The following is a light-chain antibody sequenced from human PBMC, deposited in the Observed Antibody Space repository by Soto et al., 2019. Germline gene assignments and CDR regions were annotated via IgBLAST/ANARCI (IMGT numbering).Light chain of an antibody. J-gene: IGLJ1*01. CDR3: SSYGGSNIPLYV. CDR2: EVD. Sequence: QSALTQPPSASGSPGQSPTISCAGTGSDVGAYKYVSWYQQHPGKAPKLIIYEVDKRPSGVPDRFSGSKSGNTASLTVSGLQAEDEADYYCSSYGGSNIPLYVFGTGTKV. CDR1: GSDVGAYKY. V-gene: IGLV2-8*01.